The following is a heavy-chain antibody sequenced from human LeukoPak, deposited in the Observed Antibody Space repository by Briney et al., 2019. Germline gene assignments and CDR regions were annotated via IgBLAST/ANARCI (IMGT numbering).Heavy chain of an antibody. D-gene: IGHD4-23*01. V-gene: IGHV1-2*04. CDR2: INPNSGGT. CDR1: GYTFTGYY. CDR3: ARGAPDYGGNSGWFDP. Sequence: GASVKVSCKASGYTFTGYYMHWVRQAPGQGLEWMGWINPNSGGTNYAQKSQGWVTMTRDTSISTAYMELSRLRSDDTAVYYCARGAPDYGGNSGWFDPWGQGTLVTVSS. J-gene: IGHJ5*02.